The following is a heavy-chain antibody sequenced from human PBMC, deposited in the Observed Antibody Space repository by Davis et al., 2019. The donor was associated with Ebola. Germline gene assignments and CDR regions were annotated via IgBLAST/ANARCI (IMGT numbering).Heavy chain of an antibody. CDR1: RYTLTGYY. V-gene: IGHV1-2*04. D-gene: IGHD6-6*01. J-gene: IGHJ6*02. Sequence: SVPVSRQASRYTLTGYYMHWLRQAPRQGLEWMGWINPNSGGTNYAQKFQGWVTMTRDTSISTAYMELSRLRSDDTAVYYCARESIAARRYYYGMDVWGQGTTVTVSS. CDR2: INPNSGGT. CDR3: ARESIAARRYYYGMDV.